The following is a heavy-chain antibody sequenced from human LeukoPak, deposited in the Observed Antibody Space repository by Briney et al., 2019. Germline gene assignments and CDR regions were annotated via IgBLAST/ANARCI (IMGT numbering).Heavy chain of an antibody. CDR1: GFTFSNTW. D-gene: IGHD2-8*01. CDR3: TTEIMDLFDY. J-gene: IGHJ4*02. V-gene: IGHV3-15*01. Sequence: PGGSLRLSCAASGFTFSNTWMSWVRQAPGKGLEWVGRIKSKADGGTADYTAPVRDRFTFSRDDSKHTVYLQMNSLKTEDTAVYYCTTEIMDLFDYWGQGTLVTVSS. CDR2: IKSKADGGTA.